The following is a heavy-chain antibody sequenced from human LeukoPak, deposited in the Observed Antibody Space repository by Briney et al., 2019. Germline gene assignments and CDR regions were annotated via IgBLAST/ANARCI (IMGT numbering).Heavy chain of an antibody. J-gene: IGHJ4*02. CDR2: INHSGST. V-gene: IGHV4-34*01. Sequence: SETLSLTCAVYSGSFSAYYWSWIRQPPGKGLEWIGEINHSGSTNHNPSLESRVTVLVDKSKNQLSLKLRSVTAADTAVYYCARGRENYSRAGFGYWAQGTLVTVSS. CDR3: ARGRENYSRAGFGY. D-gene: IGHD4-11*01. CDR1: SGSFSAYY.